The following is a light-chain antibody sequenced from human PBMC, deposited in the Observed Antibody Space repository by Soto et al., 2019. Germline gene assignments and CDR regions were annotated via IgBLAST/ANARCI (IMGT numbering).Light chain of an antibody. Sequence: EIVLTQSPGTLSLSPGERATLSCRASQSISSRYLVWYQQKPGQAPRPLIYGASSRVTGIPDRCSVSGSGTYFTLTISRLEPEDFEVYYCQQYGSSPPYTFGQGTKLEIK. J-gene: IGKJ2*01. V-gene: IGKV3-20*01. CDR3: QQYGSSPPYT. CDR1: QSISSRY. CDR2: GAS.